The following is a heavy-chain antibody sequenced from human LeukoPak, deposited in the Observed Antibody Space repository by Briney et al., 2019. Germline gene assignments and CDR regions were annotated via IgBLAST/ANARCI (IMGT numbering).Heavy chain of an antibody. CDR2: INHSGST. D-gene: IGHD3-22*01. Sequence: SETLSLTCAVYGGSFSGYYWSWIRQPPGKGLEWIGEINHSGSTNYNPSLKSRVTISVDTSKNQFSLKLSSVTAADTAVYYCAREYYYDSSGSLNLNFDYWGQGTLVTVSS. CDR3: AREYYYDSSGSLNLNFDY. CDR1: GGSFSGYY. J-gene: IGHJ4*02. V-gene: IGHV4-34*01.